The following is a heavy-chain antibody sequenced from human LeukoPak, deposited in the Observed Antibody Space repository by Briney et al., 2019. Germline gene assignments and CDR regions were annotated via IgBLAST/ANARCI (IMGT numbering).Heavy chain of an antibody. D-gene: IGHD6-19*01. CDR2: INAGNGNT. Sequence: EASVKVSRKASGYTFTSYAMHWVRQAPGQRLEWMGWINAGNGNTKYSQKFQGRVTITRDTSASTAYMELSSLRSEDTAVYYCARDRNIAVAEYYFDYWGQGTLVTVSS. CDR3: ARDRNIAVAEYYFDY. V-gene: IGHV1-3*01. CDR1: GYTFTSYA. J-gene: IGHJ4*02.